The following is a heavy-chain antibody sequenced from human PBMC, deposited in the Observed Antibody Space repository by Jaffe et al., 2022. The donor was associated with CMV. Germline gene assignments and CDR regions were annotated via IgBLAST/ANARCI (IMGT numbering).Heavy chain of an antibody. Sequence: QVQLQESGPGLVKPSETLSLTCTVSGGSISSYYWSWIRQPPGKGLEWIGYIYYSGSTNYNPSLKSRVTISVDTSKNQFSLKLSSVTAADTAVYYCARAPNRSSGYYLGGPWGQGTLVTVSS. CDR1: GGSISSYY. CDR2: IYYSGST. CDR3: ARAPNRSSGYYLGGP. D-gene: IGHD3-22*01. J-gene: IGHJ4*02. V-gene: IGHV4-59*01.